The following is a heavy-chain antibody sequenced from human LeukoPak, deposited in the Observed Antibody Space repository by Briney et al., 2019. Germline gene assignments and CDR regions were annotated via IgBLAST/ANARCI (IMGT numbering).Heavy chain of an antibody. J-gene: IGHJ4*02. CDR3: ARGGSHQS. CDR1: GFTFSSYA. CDR2: ISYDGSNK. D-gene: IGHD1-26*01. V-gene: IGHV3-30-3*01. Sequence: GRSLRLSCAASGFTFSSYAMHWVRQAPGKGLEWVAVISYDGSNKYYADSVKGRFTISRDNTKNTLYLQMNSLRAEDTAVYYCARGGSHQSWGQGTLVTVSS.